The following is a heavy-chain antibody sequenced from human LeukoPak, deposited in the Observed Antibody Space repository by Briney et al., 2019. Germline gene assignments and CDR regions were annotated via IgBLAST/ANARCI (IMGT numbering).Heavy chain of an antibody. V-gene: IGHV4-34*01. CDR3: ARVVLPKLNYGMDV. J-gene: IGHJ6*02. D-gene: IGHD5-24*01. CDR1: GGSFSGYY. CDR2: INHSGST. Sequence: SETLSLTCAVNGGSFSGYYWSWIRQPPGKGLEWIGEINHSGSTNYNPSLKSRVTISVDTSKNQFSLKLSSVTAADTAVYYCARVVLPKLNYGMDVWGQGTTVTVSS.